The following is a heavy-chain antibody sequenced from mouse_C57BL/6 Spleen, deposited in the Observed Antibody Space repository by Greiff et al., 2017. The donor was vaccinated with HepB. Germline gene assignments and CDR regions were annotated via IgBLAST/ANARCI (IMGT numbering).Heavy chain of an antibody. D-gene: IGHD1-1*01. J-gene: IGHJ2*01. V-gene: IGHV1-82*01. CDR1: GYAFSSSW. CDR3: ARSNYGSHFDY. Sequence: VQLQQSGPELVKPGASVKISCKASGYAFSSSWMNWVKQRPGKGLEWIGRIYPGDGDTNYNGKFKGKATLTADESSSTAYMQLSSLTSEDSAVYFCARSNYGSHFDYWGQGTTLTVSS. CDR2: IYPGDGDT.